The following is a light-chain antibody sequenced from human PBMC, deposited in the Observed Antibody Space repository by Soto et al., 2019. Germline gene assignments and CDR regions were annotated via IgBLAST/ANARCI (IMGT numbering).Light chain of an antibody. V-gene: IGLV2-14*01. J-gene: IGLJ2*01. CDR3: SSYTNSSTLVG. CDR1: SSDVSGYNF. Sequence: QSALTQPASVSGSPGQSITFSCTGTSSDVSGYNFVSWYQHHPGKAPKLIIYEVSNRPSGVSNRFSASKSGNTASLTISGLQAEDEADYYCSSYTNSSTLVGFGGGTMLTVL. CDR2: EVS.